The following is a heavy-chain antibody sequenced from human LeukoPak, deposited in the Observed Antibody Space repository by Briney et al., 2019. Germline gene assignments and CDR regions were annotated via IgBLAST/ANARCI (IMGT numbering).Heavy chain of an antibody. D-gene: IGHD5-24*01. J-gene: IGHJ5*02. Sequence: SETLSLTCAVSGYSISSGYYWGWIRQPPGKGLEWIGSIYHSGSTYYNPSLKSRVTISVGTSKNQFSLKLNSVTAADTAVYYCARVMAVNPDWFDPWGQGTLVTVSS. CDR3: ARVMAVNPDWFDP. CDR1: GYSISSGYY. CDR2: IYHSGST. V-gene: IGHV4-38-2*01.